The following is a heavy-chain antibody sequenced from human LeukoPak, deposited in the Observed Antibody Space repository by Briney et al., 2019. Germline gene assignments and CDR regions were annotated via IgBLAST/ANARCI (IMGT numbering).Heavy chain of an antibody. CDR1: GGSISSSGYY. D-gene: IGHD1-26*01. Sequence: SETLSLTCTVSGGSISSSGYYWGWIRQPPGEGLEWIASIYYSGSTYYNPSLKSRVTIAVDTSKNQLSLKLSSLTAADTAVYYCARHEYSGSYYGLSWFDPWGQGTLVTVSS. CDR3: ARHEYSGSYYGLSWFDP. V-gene: IGHV4-39*01. CDR2: IYYSGST. J-gene: IGHJ5*02.